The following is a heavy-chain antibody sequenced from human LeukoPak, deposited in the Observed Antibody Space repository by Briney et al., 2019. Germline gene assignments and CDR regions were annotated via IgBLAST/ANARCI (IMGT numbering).Heavy chain of an antibody. CDR1: GGSFSGYY. J-gene: IGHJ4*02. D-gene: IGHD3-22*01. CDR2: INHSGST. CDR3: ASQPYDSSGYHFDY. Sequence: SETLSLTCAVYGGSFSGYYWNWIRQPPGKGLEWIGEINHSGSTNYNPSLKSRVTISVDTSKNQFSLKLSSVTAADTAVYYCASQPYDSSGYHFDYWGQGTLVTVSS. V-gene: IGHV4-34*01.